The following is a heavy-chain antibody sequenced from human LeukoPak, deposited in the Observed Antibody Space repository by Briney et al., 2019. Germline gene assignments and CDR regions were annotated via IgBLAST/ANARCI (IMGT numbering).Heavy chain of an antibody. CDR2: IYYSGST. D-gene: IGHD5-24*01. CDR3: ARTIELADAFDI. V-gene: IGHV4-59*01. J-gene: IGHJ3*02. Sequence: PSETLSLTCTVSGGSISSYYWSWIRQPPGKGLEWIGYIYYSGSTNYNPSLKSRVTISVDTSKNQFSLKLSSVTAADTAVYYCARTIELADAFDIWAKGQWSPSLQ. CDR1: GGSISSYY.